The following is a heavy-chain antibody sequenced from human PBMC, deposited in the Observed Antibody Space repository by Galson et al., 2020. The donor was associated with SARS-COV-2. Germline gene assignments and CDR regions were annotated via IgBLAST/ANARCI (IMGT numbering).Heavy chain of an antibody. Sequence: GESLKISCKGSGYSFASYWISWVRQMPGKGLEWMGRIDPSDSYTNYRPSFQGHVTISADKSISTAYLHWSSVKASDTAMYYCVREGRNHYAWDVWGQGTTVTVSS. J-gene: IGHJ6*02. V-gene: IGHV5-10-1*01. CDR3: VREGRNHYAWDV. CDR2: IDPSDSYT. CDR1: GYSFASYW.